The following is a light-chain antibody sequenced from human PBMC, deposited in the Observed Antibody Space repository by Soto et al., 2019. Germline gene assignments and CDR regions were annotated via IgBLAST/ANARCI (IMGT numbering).Light chain of an antibody. CDR2: EVS. CDR3: NSYTSSNTYV. V-gene: IGLV2-18*02. J-gene: IGLJ1*01. CDR1: SSDVGSYNR. Sequence: QSVLTQPPSVSGSPGQSVTISCTGTSSDVGSYNRVSWYQQPPGTAPKLMIYEVSNRPSGVPDRFSGSKSGNTASLTISGLQPEDEGDYYCNSYTSSNTYVFGTGTKLTVL.